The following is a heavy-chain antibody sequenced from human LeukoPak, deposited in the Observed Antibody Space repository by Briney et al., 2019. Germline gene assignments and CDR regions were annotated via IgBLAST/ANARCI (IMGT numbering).Heavy chain of an antibody. V-gene: IGHV3-23*01. Sequence: GGSLRLSCAASGFTLSSYWMSWVRQAPGKGLEWVSTITFSGLGLYYADSVKGRFTISRDNSKTMVYLQMNSLRAEDTAIYYCATDGSGWSRSSWGQGTLVTVSS. CDR1: GFTLSSYW. CDR3: ATDGSGWSRSS. D-gene: IGHD6-19*01. J-gene: IGHJ5*02. CDR2: ITFSGLGL.